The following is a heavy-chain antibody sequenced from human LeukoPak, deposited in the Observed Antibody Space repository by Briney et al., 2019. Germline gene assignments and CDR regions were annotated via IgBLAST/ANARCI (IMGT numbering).Heavy chain of an antibody. Sequence: GASVKVSCKASGGTFSSYAISWVRQAPGQGLEWMGGIIPIFGTANYAQKFQGRVTITADESTSTAYMELSSLRSEDTAVYYCASLGYSYGYYFDYWGQGTLVTVSS. V-gene: IGHV1-69*13. CDR3: ASLGYSYGYYFDY. CDR2: IIPIFGTA. D-gene: IGHD5-18*01. CDR1: GGTFSSYA. J-gene: IGHJ4*02.